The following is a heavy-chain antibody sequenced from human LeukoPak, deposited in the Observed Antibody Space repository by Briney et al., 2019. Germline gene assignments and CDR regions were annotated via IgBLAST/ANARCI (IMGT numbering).Heavy chain of an antibody. CDR3: ARDDRVWGSTIYYYYYYGMDV. V-gene: IGHV3-48*01. Sequence: GGSLRLSCAASGFTFSSYSMNWVRQAPGKGLEWVSYISSSSSTIYYADSVKGRFTISRGNAKNSLYLQMNSLRAEDTAVYYCARDDRVWGSTIYYYYYYGMDVWGQGTTVTVSS. CDR1: GFTFSSYS. CDR2: ISSSSSTI. J-gene: IGHJ6*02. D-gene: IGHD3-16*01.